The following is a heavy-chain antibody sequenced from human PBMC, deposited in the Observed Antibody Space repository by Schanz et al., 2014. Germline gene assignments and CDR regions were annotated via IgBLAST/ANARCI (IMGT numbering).Heavy chain of an antibody. J-gene: IGHJ3*01. V-gene: IGHV1-18*01. CDR3: ARETTIITGGAFDV. CDR2: ISAFDDKT. D-gene: IGHD3-9*01. Sequence: QLMQSGSEVRKPGASVKVSCKASGYIFGSHGMTWVRQAPGQGPELMGWISAFDDKTDYAQNFQGRLIMTTDTSTTTVYMELRGLRSDDTAVYYCARETTIITGGAFDVWGQGTMVTVSS. CDR1: GYIFGSHG.